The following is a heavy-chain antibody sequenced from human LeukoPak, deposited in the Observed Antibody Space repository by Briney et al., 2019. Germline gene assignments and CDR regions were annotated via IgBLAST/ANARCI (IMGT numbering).Heavy chain of an antibody. V-gene: IGHV3-48*01. CDR3: ARGDPIYDFWSGGDY. D-gene: IGHD3/OR15-3a*01. Sequence: GGSLRLSCAASGFTFKDHAMNWVRQAPGRGLEWIAYISSSSNIILNADSVKGRFTISRDNAKDSLYLEMNSLRVDDTAVYYCARGDPIYDFWSGGDYWGQGVLVTVSS. CDR1: GFTFKDHA. CDR2: ISSSSNII. J-gene: IGHJ4*02.